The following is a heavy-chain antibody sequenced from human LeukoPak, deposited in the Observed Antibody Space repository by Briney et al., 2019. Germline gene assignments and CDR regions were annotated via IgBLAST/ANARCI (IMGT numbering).Heavy chain of an antibody. CDR3: AKSSYYDASGYYREYYFDY. V-gene: IGHV3-23*01. J-gene: IGHJ4*02. Sequence: GGSLRLSCAASRFTFSSYGMSWVRQAPGKGLEWVSSISGSGGSTYYADSVKGRFTISRDNSKNTLYLQMNSLRDEDTAVHYCAKSSYYDASGYYREYYFDYWGQGTLATVSS. CDR1: RFTFSSYG. D-gene: IGHD3-22*01. CDR2: ISGSGGST.